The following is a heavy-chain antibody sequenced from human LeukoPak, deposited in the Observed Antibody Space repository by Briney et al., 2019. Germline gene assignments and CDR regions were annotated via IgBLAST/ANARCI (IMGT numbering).Heavy chain of an antibody. CDR1: GYTFTGYY. Sequence: GASVKVSCKASGYTFTGYYMHWVGQAPGQGLEWMGWINPNSGGTNYAQKFQGRVTMTRDTSISTAYMELSRLRSDDTAVYYCARSDIVVVPAHEGTFDPWGQGTLVTVSS. D-gene: IGHD2-2*01. V-gene: IGHV1-2*02. CDR3: ARSDIVVVPAHEGTFDP. J-gene: IGHJ5*02. CDR2: INPNSGGT.